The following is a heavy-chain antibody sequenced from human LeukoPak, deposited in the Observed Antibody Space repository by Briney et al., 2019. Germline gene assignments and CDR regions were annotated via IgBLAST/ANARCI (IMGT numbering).Heavy chain of an antibody. J-gene: IGHJ5*02. CDR3: ARWVSGSYYGAWFDP. V-gene: IGHV4-4*09. Sequence: PSETLSLTCSVSGGSFDSKYWSWIRQPPGKGLEWIGYIYTSGSTNFNPSLRSRVAMSIDTSKNQFSLKVYSVTAADTAVYYCARWVSGSYYGAWFDPWGQGTLVTVSS. CDR2: IYTSGST. CDR1: GGSFDSKY. D-gene: IGHD1-26*01.